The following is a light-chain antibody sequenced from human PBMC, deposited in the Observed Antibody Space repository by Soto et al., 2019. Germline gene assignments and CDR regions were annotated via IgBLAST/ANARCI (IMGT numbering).Light chain of an antibody. CDR3: QQYYSNPKT. CDR1: QSVLHISNNKNY. Sequence: DIVMTQSPDSLAVSLGERATINCKSSQSVLHISNNKNYLAWYQQKPGQPPKLLIYWASTRESGVPDRFSGSGSGTDFTITISSLQAEDVAVYYCQQYYSNPKTFGQGTKVEIQ. CDR2: WAS. J-gene: IGKJ1*01. V-gene: IGKV4-1*01.